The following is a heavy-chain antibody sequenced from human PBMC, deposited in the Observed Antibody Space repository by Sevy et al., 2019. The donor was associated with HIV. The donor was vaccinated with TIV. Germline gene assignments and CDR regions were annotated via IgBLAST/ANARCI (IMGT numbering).Heavy chain of an antibody. CDR3: ARDPGNSGNY. CDR1: GFTVNSNY. J-gene: IGHJ4*02. Sequence: GGSLRLSCAASGFTVNSNYMTWVRQAPGKGLEGVSVIYSDGTTYHADSVKDRFTISRDNFKNTLYLQMNSLRAEDTAVYYCARDPGNSGNYWGQGTLVTVSS. V-gene: IGHV3-66*01. D-gene: IGHD1-1*01. CDR2: IYSDGTT.